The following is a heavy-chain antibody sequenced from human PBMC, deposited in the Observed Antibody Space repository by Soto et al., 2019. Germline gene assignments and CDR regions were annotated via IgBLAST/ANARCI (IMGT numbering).Heavy chain of an antibody. V-gene: IGHV3-21*01. CDR2: ISSSSSYI. CDR1: GVTFSSYS. CDR3: ASSCYYDSGGDYRSYGMDV. Sequence: PGGSLRLSCAASGVTFSSYSMNWVRQPPGKGLEWVSSISSSSSYIYYADSVKRRFTISRNNAQNSLYLQMNSLMAEDTAVYYCASSCYYDSGGDYRSYGMDVWGQGTTVTVSS. J-gene: IGHJ6*02. D-gene: IGHD3-22*01.